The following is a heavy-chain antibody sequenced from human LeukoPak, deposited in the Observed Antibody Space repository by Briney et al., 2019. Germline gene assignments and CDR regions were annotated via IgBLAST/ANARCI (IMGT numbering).Heavy chain of an antibody. D-gene: IGHD3-10*01. CDR2: IWYDGSNK. CDR3: ARGLMVRGVIIPYNDAYYYYYYGMDV. J-gene: IGHJ6*02. V-gene: IGHV3-33*01. CDR1: GFTFSSYG. Sequence: GRSLRLSCAASGFTFSSYGMHWVRQAPGKGLEWVAVIWYDGSNKYYADSVKGRFTISRDNSKNTLYLQMNSLRAEDTAVYYCARGLMVRGVIIPYNDAYYYYYYGMDVWGQGTTVTVSS.